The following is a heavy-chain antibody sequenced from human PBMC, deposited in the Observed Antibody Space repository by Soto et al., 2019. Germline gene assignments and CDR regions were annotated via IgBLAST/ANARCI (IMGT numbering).Heavy chain of an antibody. Sequence: PSETLSLTWTVSCGAISSYYWSWIRQPPGKGLEWIGYIYYSGSTNYNPSLKSRVTISVDTSKNQFSLKLSSVTAADTAVYYCARSDGRYWGQGTLVTVSS. V-gene: IGHV4-59*01. CDR2: IYYSGST. CDR1: CGAISSYY. J-gene: IGHJ4*02. CDR3: ARSDGRY.